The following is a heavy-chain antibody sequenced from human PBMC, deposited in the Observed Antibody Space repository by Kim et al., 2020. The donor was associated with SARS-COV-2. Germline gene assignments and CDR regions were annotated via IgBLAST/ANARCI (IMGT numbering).Heavy chain of an antibody. CDR2: IYYSGST. J-gene: IGHJ5*02. D-gene: IGHD2-2*01. CDR3: ARVFRGDCSSTSCKYNWFDP. Sequence: SETLSLTCTVSGGSISSYYWSWIRQPPGKGLEWIGYIYYSGSTNYNPSLKSRVTISVDTSKNQFSLKLSSVTAADTAVYYCARVFRGDCSSTSCKYNWFDPWGQGTLVTVSS. V-gene: IGHV4-59*13. CDR1: GGSISSYY.